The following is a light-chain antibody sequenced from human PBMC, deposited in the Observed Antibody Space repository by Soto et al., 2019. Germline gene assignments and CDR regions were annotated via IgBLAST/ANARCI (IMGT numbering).Light chain of an antibody. V-gene: IGKV3-11*01. J-gene: IGKJ5*01. CDR3: QQRRNWPT. CDR2: DAS. CDR1: QNIINY. Sequence: EIVLTQSPATLSLSPGERATLSCRASQNIINYLAWYQQKPGQAPRLLVYDASNRATGIPARFSGSGSGTDFTLTISSLEPEDFALYYCQQRRNWPTFGQGTRLEMK.